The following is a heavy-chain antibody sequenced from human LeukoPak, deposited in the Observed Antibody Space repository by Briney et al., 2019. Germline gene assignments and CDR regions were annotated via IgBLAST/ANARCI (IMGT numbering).Heavy chain of an antibody. Sequence: PGGSLRLSCAASGFTFSSYAMHWVRQAPGKGLEWVAVISYDGSNKYYADSVKGRFTISRDNSKNTLYLQMNSLRAEDTAVYYCANTAKVTPRDYWGQGTQVTVSS. D-gene: IGHD6-25*01. CDR2: ISYDGSNK. CDR3: ANTAKVTPRDY. CDR1: GFTFSSYA. V-gene: IGHV3-30-3*02. J-gene: IGHJ4*02.